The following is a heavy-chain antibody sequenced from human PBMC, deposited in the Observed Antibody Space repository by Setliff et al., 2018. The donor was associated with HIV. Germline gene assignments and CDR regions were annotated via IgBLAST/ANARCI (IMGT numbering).Heavy chain of an antibody. Sequence: SETLSLTCTVSGLSMSSNYWTWIRQSPVKGLEWIGYVHYSGSTRYNPFLKSRVTISVDTSKKKFSLKLTSMTASDTAVYYCASEKKAWSVSDSFYEYWGQGVPVTVSS. CDR3: ASEKKAWSVSDSFYEY. CDR1: GLSMSSNY. V-gene: IGHV4-59*01. CDR2: VHYSGST. J-gene: IGHJ4*02. D-gene: IGHD3-3*01.